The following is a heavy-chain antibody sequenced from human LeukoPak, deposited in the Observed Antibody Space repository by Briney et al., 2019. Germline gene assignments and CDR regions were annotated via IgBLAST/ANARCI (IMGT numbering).Heavy chain of an antibody. D-gene: IGHD3-10*01. J-gene: IGHJ5*02. V-gene: IGHV1-69*05. CDR3: ARVGYYYGSGSYWFDP. Sequence: SVKVSCKASGGTFISYAISWVPQATRQKKKKKRGIITIFGTANYGQKFQGRVTITTDESTSTAYMELSSLRSEDTAVYYCARVGYYYGSGSYWFDPWGQGTLVTVSS. CDR2: IITIFGTA. CDR1: GGTFISYA.